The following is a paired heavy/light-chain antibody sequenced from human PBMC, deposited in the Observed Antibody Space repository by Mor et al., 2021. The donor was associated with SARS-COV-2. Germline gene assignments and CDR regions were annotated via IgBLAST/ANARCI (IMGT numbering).Light chain of an antibody. CDR1: QSVSNY. Sequence: EIVLTQSPATLSLSPGERATLSCRASQSVSNYLAWYQQKPGQAPRLLIYDASKRATGIPTRVSGSGSGTDFTLTISGLEPDDFAVYYCQHRTAFGPGTKVEIK. CDR2: DAS. V-gene: IGKV3-11*01. CDR3: QHRTA. J-gene: IGKJ3*01.
Heavy chain of an antibody. CDR1: GFTLNTYW. Sequence: EVQLVESGGGLVQPGGSLRLSCVASGFTLNTYWMNWVRQAPGKGLEWVASMSMDGREKYYVDSVKGRFTISRDNAKNSLYLEMNSLRAEDTALFYCARVTTHYDVNDPWGQGTLVTVSS. D-gene: IGHD3-22*01. V-gene: IGHV3-7*03. J-gene: IGHJ5*02. CDR2: MSMDGREK. CDR3: ARVTTHYDVNDP.